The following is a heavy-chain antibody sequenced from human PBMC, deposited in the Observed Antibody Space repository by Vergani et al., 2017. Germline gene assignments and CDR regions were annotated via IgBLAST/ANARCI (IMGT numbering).Heavy chain of an antibody. CDR2: ISYDGSNK. V-gene: IGHV3-30-3*01. J-gene: IGHJ6*03. CDR1: GFTFSSYA. D-gene: IGHD1-1*01. CDR3: ARNGRPGYYYYXMDV. Sequence: QVQLVESGGGVVQPGRSLRLSCAASGFTFSSYAMHWVRQAPGKGLEWVAVISYDGSNKYYADSVKGRFTISRDNSKNTLYLQMNSLRAEDTAVYYCARNGRPGYYYYXMDVWGKGTTVTVSS.